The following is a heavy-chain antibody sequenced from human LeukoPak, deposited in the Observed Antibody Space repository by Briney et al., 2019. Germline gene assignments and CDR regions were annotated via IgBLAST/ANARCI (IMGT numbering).Heavy chain of an antibody. CDR1: GYTFTGYY. CDR3: ARAPLYYGDQNNWFDP. J-gene: IGHJ5*02. CDR2: INPNSGGT. Sequence: ASVKVSCKASGYTFTGYYMHWVRQAPGQGLEWMGRINPNSGGTNYAQKFQGRVTMTRDTPISTAYMELSRLRSDDTAVYYCARAPLYYGDQNNWFDPWGQGTLVTVSS. V-gene: IGHV1-2*06. D-gene: IGHD4-17*01.